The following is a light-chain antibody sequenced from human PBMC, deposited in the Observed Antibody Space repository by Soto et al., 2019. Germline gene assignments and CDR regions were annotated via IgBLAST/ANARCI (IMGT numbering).Light chain of an antibody. V-gene: IGKV3-20*01. CDR3: QQYGRPPRT. CDR2: ASS. CDR1: QSVSSNY. Sequence: EIVLTQSPGTLSLSPGERATLSCRGSQSVSSNYLAWYQQKPGPAPRLLIYASSSSATGIPDRFSGRWSGTDFPPTISRLEPEDSAVYYWQQYGRPPRTFGQGTKVEIK. J-gene: IGKJ1*01.